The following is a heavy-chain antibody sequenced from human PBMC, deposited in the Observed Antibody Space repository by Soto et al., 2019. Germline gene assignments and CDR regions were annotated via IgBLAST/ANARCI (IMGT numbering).Heavy chain of an antibody. D-gene: IGHD1-1*01. CDR2: IYYSGNI. V-gene: IGHV4-31*03. CDR3: ARGWVQSHYFDF. CDR1: GGSISSGGYF. Sequence: SEPLSLTCTVYGGSISSGGYFWTWVRQPPGKGLEWIGYIYYSGNIYYNPSLRSRVSISVDTSKNQFSLKMSSVTAANTAVYSCARGWVQSHYFDFWGQGTLVTVSS. J-gene: IGHJ4*02.